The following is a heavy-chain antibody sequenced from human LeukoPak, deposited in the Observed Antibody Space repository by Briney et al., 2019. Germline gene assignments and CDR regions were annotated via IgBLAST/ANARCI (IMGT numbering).Heavy chain of an antibody. J-gene: IGHJ4*02. Sequence: ASVKVSCKASGYTFVDFGLIWVRQAPGQGLEWMGWISPENGDTNYAQTFQGRVTMTRDTSTSTAYMELSGLRLDDTAVYYCARGAVRFGDYWGQGTLVTVSA. D-gene: IGHD3-16*01. V-gene: IGHV1-18*01. CDR2: ISPENGDT. CDR1: GYTFVDFG. CDR3: ARGAVRFGDY.